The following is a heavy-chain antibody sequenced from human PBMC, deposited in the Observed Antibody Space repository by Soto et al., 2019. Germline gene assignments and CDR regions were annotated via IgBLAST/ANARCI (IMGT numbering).Heavy chain of an antibody. J-gene: IGHJ4*02. Sequence: EVQLLESGGGLVQPGGSLRLSCAASGFTFSSYAMRWVRQAPVKGLEWVSAISGSGGSTYYADSVKGRFTISRDTSKTTLYLQMNSLRAEDTAVYYCARRGSGSYYDYWGQGTRVTVSS. CDR2: ISGSGGST. D-gene: IGHD1-26*01. V-gene: IGHV3-23*01. CDR1: GFTFSSYA. CDR3: ARRGSGSYYDY.